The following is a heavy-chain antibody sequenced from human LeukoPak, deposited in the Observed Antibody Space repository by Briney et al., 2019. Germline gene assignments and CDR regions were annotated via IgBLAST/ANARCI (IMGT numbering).Heavy chain of an antibody. CDR2: IYSSDGA. CDR3: ARDGGVVPAARLVDY. D-gene: IGHD2-2*01. Sequence: GGSLRLSCVASGFTVSSNYMSWVRQAPGKGLEWVSLIYSSDGAYYADSVKGRFTISRDNSKNALYLQMNSLRAEDTAVYYCARDGGVVPAARLVDYWGQGTLVTVSS. CDR1: GFTVSSNY. J-gene: IGHJ4*02. V-gene: IGHV3-66*01.